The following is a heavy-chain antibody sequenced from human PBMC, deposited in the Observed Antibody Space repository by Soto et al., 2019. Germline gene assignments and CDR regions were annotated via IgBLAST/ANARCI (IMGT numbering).Heavy chain of an antibody. CDR3: AREPTYGDYAGGWFDP. CDR1: GGSISSGDYY. J-gene: IGHJ5*02. CDR2: IYYSGST. D-gene: IGHD4-17*01. Sequence: QVQLQESGPGLVKPSQTLSLTCTVSGGSISSGDYYWSWIRQPPGKGLEWIGYIYYSGSTYYNPPLKSRVTLSVDTSKNQFSLKLSSVTAADTAVYYCAREPTYGDYAGGWFDPWGQGTLVTVSS. V-gene: IGHV4-30-4*01.